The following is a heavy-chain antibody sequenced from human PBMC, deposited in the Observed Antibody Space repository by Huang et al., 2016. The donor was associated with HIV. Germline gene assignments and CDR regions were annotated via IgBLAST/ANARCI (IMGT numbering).Heavy chain of an antibody. Sequence: QVQLVQSGAEVKKPGASVKVSCKASGYTFSSVGISWVREAPGQGFEWVGWISVYNGNTKVAQKFQCRLTMTTDTSTSTAYMELGILRSDDTAVYYCARGGGIQLWLLGYYYMDVWGNGTTVTVSS. V-gene: IGHV1-18*01. J-gene: IGHJ6*03. CDR3: ARGGGIQLWLLGYYYMDV. D-gene: IGHD5-18*01. CDR1: GYTFSSVG. CDR2: ISVYNGNT.